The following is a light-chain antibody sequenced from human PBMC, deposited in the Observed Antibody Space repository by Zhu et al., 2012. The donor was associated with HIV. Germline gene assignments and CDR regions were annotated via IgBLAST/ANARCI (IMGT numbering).Light chain of an antibody. J-gene: IGKJ4*01. Sequence: DLQLTQSPSFLSASVGDRVTITCRASEAIKRYLAWYQQKPGKAPNLLIYDASTLQSGVPSRFSGDGSETEFTLTISSLQPEDFATYYCQQLNIYPLTFGGGTKVDIK. CDR2: DAS. V-gene: IGKV1-9*01. CDR3: QQLNIYPLT. CDR1: EAIKRY.